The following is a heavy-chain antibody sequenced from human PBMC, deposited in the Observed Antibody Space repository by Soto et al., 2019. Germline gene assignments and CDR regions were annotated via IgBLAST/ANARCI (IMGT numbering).Heavy chain of an antibody. CDR3: GVLRKKLKKNFDY. CDR2: VYYSGST. J-gene: IGHJ4*02. D-gene: IGHD3-16*01. Sequence: SETLSLTCTVSGGSITTYYWSWIRQPPGKGLEWIGFVYYSGSTSYNPSLKSRVAISVDTSKNQFSLKLSSVTAADTAVYYCGVLRKKLKKNFDYGAQGTLVTV. V-gene: IGHV4-59*08. CDR1: GGSITTYY.